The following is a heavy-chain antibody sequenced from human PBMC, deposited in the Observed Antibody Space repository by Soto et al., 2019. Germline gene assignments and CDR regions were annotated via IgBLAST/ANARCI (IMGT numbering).Heavy chain of an antibody. CDR1: GFTPGTYW. J-gene: IGHJ4*02. D-gene: IGHD3-3*01. CDR2: INEDGSER. Sequence: GGSLRLSCAASGFTPGTYWMSWVRQAPGKGLEWVANINEDGSERYYVDSVKGRFTISRDSVDNSLYLQMNSLRAEDTAVYYCAKNGPELWSGYHIDSWGQGTLVTVSS. CDR3: AKNGPELWSGYHIDS. V-gene: IGHV3-7*01.